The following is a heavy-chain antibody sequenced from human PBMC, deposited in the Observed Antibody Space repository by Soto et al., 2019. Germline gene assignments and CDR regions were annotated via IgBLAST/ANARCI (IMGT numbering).Heavy chain of an antibody. CDR1: GGSISSSNW. CDR3: ARRSSWYYHGMDF. D-gene: IGHD6-13*01. Sequence: QVQLQESGPGLVKPSGTLSLTCAVSGGSISSSNWWSWVRQPPGKGLEWIGEIYHRGSTNYNPSLKSPVTISVDKSKNQFSLKLSSVTAADTAVYYCARRSSWYYHGMDFGGQGTTVTVSS. CDR2: IYHRGST. V-gene: IGHV4-4*02. J-gene: IGHJ6*02.